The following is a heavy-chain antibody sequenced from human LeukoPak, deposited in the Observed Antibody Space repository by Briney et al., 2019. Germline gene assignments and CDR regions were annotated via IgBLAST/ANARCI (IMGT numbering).Heavy chain of an antibody. CDR1: GGSISGYY. J-gene: IGHJ4*02. Sequence: LSLTCTVSGGSISGYYWSWIRQPPGKGLEWVSGISWNSGSIGYADSVKGRFTISRDNAKNSLYLQMNSLRAEDTALYYCAKGGGGLMIVANFDYWGQGTLVTVSS. V-gene: IGHV3-9*01. D-gene: IGHD3-22*01. CDR3: AKGGGGLMIVANFDY. CDR2: ISWNSGSI.